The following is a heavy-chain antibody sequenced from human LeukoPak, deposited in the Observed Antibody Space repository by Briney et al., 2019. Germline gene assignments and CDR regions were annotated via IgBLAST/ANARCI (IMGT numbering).Heavy chain of an antibody. D-gene: IGHD2-8*01. Sequence: SVKVSCKASGGTFSSYAISWGRQAPGQGLEWMGGIIPIFGTANYAQKFQGRVTITTDESTSTAYMELSSLRSEDTAVYYCARDHPTNVWFDPWGQGTLVTVSS. CDR2: IIPIFGTA. V-gene: IGHV1-69*05. CDR1: GGTFSSYA. CDR3: ARDHPTNVWFDP. J-gene: IGHJ5*02.